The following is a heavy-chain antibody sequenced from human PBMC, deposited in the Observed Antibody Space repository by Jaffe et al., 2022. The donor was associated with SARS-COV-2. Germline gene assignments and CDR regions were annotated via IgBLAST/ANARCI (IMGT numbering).Heavy chain of an antibody. CDR1: GYTFTSYY. V-gene: IGHV1-46*01. Sequence: QVQLVQSGAEVKKPGASVKVSCKASGYTFTSYYMHWVRQAPGQGLEWMGIINPSGGSTSYAQKFQGRVTMTRDTSTSTVYMELSSLRSEDTAVYYCASWGLSSSSRVPDYYYYGMDVWGQGTTVTVSS. CDR2: INPSGGST. CDR3: ASWGLSSSSRVPDYYYYGMDV. J-gene: IGHJ6*02. D-gene: IGHD6-6*01.